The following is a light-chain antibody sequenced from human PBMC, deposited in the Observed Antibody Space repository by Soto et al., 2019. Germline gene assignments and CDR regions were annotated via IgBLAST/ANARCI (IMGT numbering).Light chain of an antibody. CDR1: TSNIGINS. CDR3: AAWDNSLSGQV. J-gene: IGLJ2*01. V-gene: IGLV1-47*01. CDR2: RSN. Sequence: QSVLTQPPSASGTPGQRVTISCSGSTSNIGINSVFWYQQFPGTAPKLLIYRSNQRASGVPDRFSASKSGTSASLAISGLRSEDEADYYCAAWDNSLSGQVFGGGTKLTVL.